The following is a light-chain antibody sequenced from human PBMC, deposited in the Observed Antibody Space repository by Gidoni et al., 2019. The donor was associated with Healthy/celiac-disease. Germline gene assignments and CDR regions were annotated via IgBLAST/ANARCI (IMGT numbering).Light chain of an antibody. CDR2: AAS. CDR1: QIISSY. V-gene: IGKV1-39*01. Sequence: DIQMTQSPSSLSASVGDRVTINCRASQIISSYLNWYQQKPGKAPKLLIYAASSLQSGVPSMFSGSGSGTDFTITISRLQPEDFATYYCQQSYSTPHFGGGTKVEIK. J-gene: IGKJ4*01. CDR3: QQSYSTPH.